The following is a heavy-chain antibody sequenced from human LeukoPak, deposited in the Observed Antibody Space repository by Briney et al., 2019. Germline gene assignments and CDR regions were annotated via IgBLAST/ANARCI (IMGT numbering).Heavy chain of an antibody. D-gene: IGHD3-22*01. Sequence: GGSLRLSCAASGFTFSNAWMNWVRQAPGKGLEWVSYISSSSSTIYYADSVKGRFTISRDNAKNSLYLQMNSLRAEDTAVYYCARGAYYYEDWSQGTLVTVSS. J-gene: IGHJ4*02. V-gene: IGHV3-48*01. CDR2: ISSSSSTI. CDR3: ARGAYYYED. CDR1: GFTFSNAW.